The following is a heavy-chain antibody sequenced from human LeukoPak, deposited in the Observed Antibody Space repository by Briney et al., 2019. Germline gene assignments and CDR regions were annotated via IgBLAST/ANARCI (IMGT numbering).Heavy chain of an antibody. CDR1: GGSISSYY. V-gene: IGHV4-59*01. J-gene: IGHJ4*02. Sequence: PSETLSLTCTVSGGSISSYYWSWIRQPPGKGLEWIGYIYYSGSTNYNPSLKSRVTISVDTSKNQFSLKLSSVTAADTAVYYCARAGRRGGFDYWGQGTLVTVSS. CDR3: ARAGRRGGFDY. CDR2: IYYSGST. D-gene: IGHD3-10*01.